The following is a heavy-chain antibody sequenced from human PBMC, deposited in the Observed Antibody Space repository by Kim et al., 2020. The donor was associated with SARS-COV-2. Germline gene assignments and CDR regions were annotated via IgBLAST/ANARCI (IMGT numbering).Heavy chain of an antibody. CDR3: AREERRITFGGVIGGAGLYYFDY. D-gene: IGHD3-16*02. Sequence: SETLSLTCTVSGGSISSSSYYWGWIRQPPGKGLEWIGSIYYSGSTYYNPSLKSRVTISVDTSKNQFSLKLSSVTAADTAVYYCAREERRITFGGVIGGAGLYYFDYWGQGTLVTVSS. CDR2: IYYSGST. J-gene: IGHJ4*02. V-gene: IGHV4-39*02. CDR1: GGSISSSSYY.